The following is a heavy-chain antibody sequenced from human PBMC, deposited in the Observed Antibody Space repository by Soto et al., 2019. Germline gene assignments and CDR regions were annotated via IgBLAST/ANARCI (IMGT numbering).Heavy chain of an antibody. D-gene: IGHD6-13*01. V-gene: IGHV3-30-3*01. CDR1: GLRLREYG. CDR2: ISYDGSNK. J-gene: IGHJ4*02. CDR3: ARHRGLYSSSWFDY. Sequence: VSGLRLREYGKDREREAQGKGLEWVAVISYDGSNKYYADSVKGRFTISRDNSKNTLYLQMNSLRAEDTAVYYFARHRGLYSSSWFDYWGQGKLVTVPS.